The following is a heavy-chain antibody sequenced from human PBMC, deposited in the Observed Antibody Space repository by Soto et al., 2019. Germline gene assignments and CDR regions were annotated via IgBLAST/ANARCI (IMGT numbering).Heavy chain of an antibody. D-gene: IGHD3-22*01. V-gene: IGHV1-3*04. CDR2: INTGNGNT. CDR1: GYTFTSYY. Sequence: ASVKVSCKASGYTFTSYYMHWVRQAPGQRLEWMGWINTGNGNTKYSQKFQGRVTITRDTSASTGYMELSSLRSEDTAVYYCARGVVMTALAYYYGMDVWGQGTTVTVSS. CDR3: ARGVVMTALAYYYGMDV. J-gene: IGHJ6*02.